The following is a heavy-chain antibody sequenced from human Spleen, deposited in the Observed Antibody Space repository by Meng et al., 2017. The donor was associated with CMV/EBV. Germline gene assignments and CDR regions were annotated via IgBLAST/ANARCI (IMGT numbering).Heavy chain of an antibody. Sequence: SVGSVSSGSYYWSWIRQPPGKGLEWIGYIYYSGSTNYNPSLKSRVTISVDTSKNQFSLKLSSVTAADTAVYYCARARYDFWSGYSVDYWGQGTLVTVSS. D-gene: IGHD3-3*01. J-gene: IGHJ4*02. CDR1: VGSVSSGSYY. CDR3: ARARYDFWSGYSVDY. V-gene: IGHV4-61*01. CDR2: IYYSGST.